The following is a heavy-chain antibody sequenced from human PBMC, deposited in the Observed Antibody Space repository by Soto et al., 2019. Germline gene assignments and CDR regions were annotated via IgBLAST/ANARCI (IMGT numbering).Heavy chain of an antibody. V-gene: IGHV4-34*01. CDR3: ARGRWVRSPFDY. Sequence: PSETLSLTCAVYGGSFSGYYWSWIRQPPGKGLEWIGEINHSGSTNYNPSLKSRVTISVGTSKNQFSLKLSSVTAADTAVYYCARGRWVRSPFDYWGQGTLVPVSS. D-gene: IGHD5-12*01. J-gene: IGHJ4*02. CDR2: INHSGST. CDR1: GGSFSGYY.